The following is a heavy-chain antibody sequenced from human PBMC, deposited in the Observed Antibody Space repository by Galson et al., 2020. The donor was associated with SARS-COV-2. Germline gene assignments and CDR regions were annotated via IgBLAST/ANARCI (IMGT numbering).Heavy chain of an antibody. Sequence: KIGESLKISCKGSGYSFTSYWIGWVRQMPGKGLEWMGIIYPGDSDTRYSPSFQGQVTISADKSISPAYLQWRSLKASDTAMYYCARHFAPSAYYDFWSGSTPRYYYYMDVWGKGTAVTVSS. CDR1: GYSFTSYW. D-gene: IGHD3-3*01. V-gene: IGHV5-51*01. J-gene: IGHJ6*03. CDR2: IYPGDSDT. CDR3: ARHFAPSAYYDFWSGSTPRYYYYMDV.